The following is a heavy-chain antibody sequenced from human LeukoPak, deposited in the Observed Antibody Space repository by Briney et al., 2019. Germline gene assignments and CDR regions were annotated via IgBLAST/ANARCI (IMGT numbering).Heavy chain of an antibody. CDR2: IKPNSVGT. CDR1: GYSFTSHY. Sequence: GASVKVSCKVSGYSFTSHYMHWVRQAPGQGLEWMGWIKPNSVGTRSAQKFQGRVTMTRDTSISTAYMELSSLRYDDTAVYYCATNILVRDIINWFDPWGQGTLVTVSS. V-gene: IGHV1-2*02. D-gene: IGHD3-10*01. J-gene: IGHJ5*02. CDR3: ATNILVRDIINWFDP.